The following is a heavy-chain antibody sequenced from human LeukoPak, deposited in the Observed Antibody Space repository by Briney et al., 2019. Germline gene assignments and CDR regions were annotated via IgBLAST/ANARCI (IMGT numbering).Heavy chain of an antibody. J-gene: IGHJ4*02. CDR2: IIPILGIA. CDR3: ASSIAVAGTVFDY. D-gene: IGHD6-19*01. CDR1: GGTFSSYA. Sequence: SVKVSCKASGGTFSSYAISWVRQAPGQGLEWMGRIIPILGIANYAQKFQGRVTITADKSTSTAYMKLSSLRSEDTAVYYCASSIAVAGTVFDYWGQGTLVTVSS. V-gene: IGHV1-69*04.